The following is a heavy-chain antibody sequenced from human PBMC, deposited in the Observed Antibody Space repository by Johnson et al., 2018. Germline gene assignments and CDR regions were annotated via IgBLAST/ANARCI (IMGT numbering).Heavy chain of an antibody. CDR2: LYSGGNT. V-gene: IGHV3-66*02. Sequence: VQLVQSGGGLVQPGGSLRLSCAASGFTVSSNYMNWVRQAPGKGLEWVSVLYSGGNTYYADSVKGRLTSSRDRSKNTLYLQMNSLRGEDTAVYYSARDSRGDDYGYYYNCMDVWGKGSAVTVSS. D-gene: IGHD3-22*01. CDR1: GFTVSSNY. CDR3: ARDSRGDDYGYYYNCMDV. J-gene: IGHJ6*03.